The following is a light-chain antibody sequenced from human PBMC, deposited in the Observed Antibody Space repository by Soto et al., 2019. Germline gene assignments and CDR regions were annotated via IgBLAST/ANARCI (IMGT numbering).Light chain of an antibody. CDR3: QQYKTYSS. CDR2: RAS. J-gene: IGKJ4*01. V-gene: IGKV1-5*03. Sequence: DIQMTQSPSTLSASVGDRVTNTCRASQSINTWLAWHQQKPGKAPNLLIYRASTLESGVPPRFSGSGSGTEFTLTISSLEPDDFATYYCQQYKTYSSFGGGTKVDIK. CDR1: QSINTW.